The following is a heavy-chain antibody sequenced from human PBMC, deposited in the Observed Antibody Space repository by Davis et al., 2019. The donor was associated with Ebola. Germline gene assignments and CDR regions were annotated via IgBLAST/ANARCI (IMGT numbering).Heavy chain of an antibody. CDR3: ARSFLRSGWYY. D-gene: IGHD6-19*01. CDR2: IYYSGST. V-gene: IGHV4-59*01. CDR1: GGSISSYY. J-gene: IGHJ4*02. Sequence: SETLSLTCTVSGGSISSYYWSWTRQPPGKGLEWIGYIYYSGSTNYNPSLKSRVTISVDTSKNQFSLKLSSVTAADTAVYYCARSFLRSGWYYWGQGTLVTVSS.